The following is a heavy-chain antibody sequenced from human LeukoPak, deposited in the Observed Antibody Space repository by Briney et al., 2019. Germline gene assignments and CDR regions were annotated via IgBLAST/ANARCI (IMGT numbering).Heavy chain of an antibody. CDR2: ISGSGGST. V-gene: IGHV3-23*01. J-gene: IGHJ4*02. D-gene: IGHD6-13*01. CDR1: GFTFSSYA. CDR3: ATGSVRYSASWYSQEGDY. Sequence: GGSLRLSCSASGFTFSSYAMSWVRQAPGKGLEWVSAISGSGGSTYYADSVKGRFAISRDNSMNTLYLQMNSLRAEDTAVYYCATGSVRYSASWYSQEGDYWGQGTLVTVSS.